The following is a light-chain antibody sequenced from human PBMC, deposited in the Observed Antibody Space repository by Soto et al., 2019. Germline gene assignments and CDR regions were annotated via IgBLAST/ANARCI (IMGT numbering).Light chain of an antibody. CDR3: QSYDSSLRGYV. V-gene: IGLV1-40*01. Sequence: QSVLTQPPSVSGAPGQRVTISCTGGSSNIGAGNDAQWYQQLPGTAPKLLIFGNNNRPSGVPDRFSGSKSGTSASLAISGLQDEDEADYYCQSYDSSLRGYVFGPGTKLTVL. CDR2: GNN. J-gene: IGLJ1*01. CDR1: SSNIGAGND.